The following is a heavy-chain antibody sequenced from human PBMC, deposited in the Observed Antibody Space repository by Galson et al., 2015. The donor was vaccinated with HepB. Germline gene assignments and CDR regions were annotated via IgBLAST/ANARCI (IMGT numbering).Heavy chain of an antibody. CDR1: GFTFSSYA. Sequence: SLRLSCAASGFTFSSYAMHWVRQAPGKGLEWISYISNGGTATYYADSVKGRFTVSRDNARNLLFLQMNSLRAQDTAVYYCARGARSDGSCNGCDWSGPWGQGSLVTVSS. CDR2: ISNGGTAT. CDR3: ARGARSDGSCNGCDWSGP. J-gene: IGHJ5*02. D-gene: IGHD2-15*01. V-gene: IGHV3-48*03.